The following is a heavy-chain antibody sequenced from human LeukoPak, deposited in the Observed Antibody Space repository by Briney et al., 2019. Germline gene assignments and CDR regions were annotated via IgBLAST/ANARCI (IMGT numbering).Heavy chain of an antibody. V-gene: IGHV1-8*01. CDR2: MNPNSGNT. CDR1: GYTFTSYD. J-gene: IGHJ6*02. CDR3: ARGGYYDILTGYYYYYGMDV. D-gene: IGHD3-9*01. Sequence: ASVKVSCKASGYTFTSYDINWVRQATGRGLEWMGWMNPNSGNTGYAQEFQGRVTMTRNTSISTAYMELSSLRSEDTAVYYCARGGYYDILTGYYYYYGMDVWGQGTTVTVSS.